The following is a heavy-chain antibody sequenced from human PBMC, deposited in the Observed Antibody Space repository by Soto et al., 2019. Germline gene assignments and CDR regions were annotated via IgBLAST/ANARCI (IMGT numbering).Heavy chain of an antibody. CDR2: ISGDGGST. CDR1: GFTFDDYA. D-gene: IGHD5-12*01. Sequence: GGSLRLSCAASGFTFDDYAMHWVRQAPGKGLEWVSLISGDGGSTYYADSVKGRFTISRDNSKNSLYLQMNSLRTEDSALYYCAKVPGIIVATIKPYYYYGMDVWGQGTTVTVSS. CDR3: AKVPGIIVATIKPYYYYGMDV. V-gene: IGHV3-43*02. J-gene: IGHJ6*02.